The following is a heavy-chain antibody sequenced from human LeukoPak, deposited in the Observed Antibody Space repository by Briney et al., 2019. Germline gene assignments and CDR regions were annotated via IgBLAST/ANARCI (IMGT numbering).Heavy chain of an antibody. Sequence: GGSLRLSCATSGFNFDRYTIHWVRQAPGKGLEWVSLAGWAGGTTFYSDSVRGRFTISRDSGRKSVYLQMNSLITDDTAFYFCAKELDTMFFDYWGQGALVTVSS. CDR2: AGWAGGTT. J-gene: IGHJ4*02. CDR1: GFNFDRYT. D-gene: IGHD3-10*02. V-gene: IGHV3-43*01. CDR3: AKELDTMFFDY.